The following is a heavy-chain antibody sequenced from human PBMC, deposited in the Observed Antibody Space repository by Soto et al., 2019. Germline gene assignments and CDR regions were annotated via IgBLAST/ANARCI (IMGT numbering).Heavy chain of an antibody. Sequence: ASVKVSCKASGYTFTSFGINWVRQAPGQGLEWMGWISAYNGNTNYAQKFQGRVTMTTETSTSTAYMALRSLRSDETAVYYCARADKIIAAAAPVYWGQGTLVTVSS. CDR1: GYTFTSFG. CDR2: ISAYNGNT. J-gene: IGHJ4*02. D-gene: IGHD6-13*01. V-gene: IGHV1-18*04. CDR3: ARADKIIAAAAPVY.